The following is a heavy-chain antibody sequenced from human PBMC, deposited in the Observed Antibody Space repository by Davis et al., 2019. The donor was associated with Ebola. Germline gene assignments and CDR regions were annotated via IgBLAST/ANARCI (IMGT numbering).Heavy chain of an antibody. CDR2: INTNTGNP. V-gene: IGHV7-4-1*02. D-gene: IGHD3-3*01. CDR3: ARDLLTYYDFWSGYPLGWFDP. CDR1: GYTFTSYA. J-gene: IGHJ5*02. Sequence: ASVKVSCKASGYTFTSYAMNWVRQAPGQGLEWMGWINTNTGNPTYAQGFTGRFVFSLDTSVSTAYLQISSLKAEDTAVYYCARDLLTYYDFWSGYPLGWFDPWGQGTLVTVSS.